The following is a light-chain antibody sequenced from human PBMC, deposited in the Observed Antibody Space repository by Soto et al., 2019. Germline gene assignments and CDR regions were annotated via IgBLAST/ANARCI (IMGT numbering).Light chain of an antibody. J-gene: IGKJ1*01. CDR1: QSVDSNY. Sequence: EIVLTQSPGTLSLSPGERATLSCRASQSVDSNYLAWYQRKPGQAPRLLIYGASSRATDIPNRFSGSGSGTDFTLTITRLEPEDFAVYFCQQYGGSPPTFGQGTKVEIK. CDR2: GAS. CDR3: QQYGGSPPT. V-gene: IGKV3-20*01.